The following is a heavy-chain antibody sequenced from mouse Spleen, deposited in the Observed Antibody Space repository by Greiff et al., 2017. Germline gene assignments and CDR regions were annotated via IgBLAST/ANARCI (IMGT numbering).Heavy chain of an antibody. CDR2: INPSSGYT. Sequence: QVQLKQPGAELVKPGASVKMSCKASGYTFTSYWMHWVKQRPGQGLEWIGYINPSSGYTKYNQKFKDKATLTADKSSSTAYMQLSSLTYEDSAVYYCARDGSAWFAYWGQGTLVTVSA. CDR3: ARDGSAWFAY. J-gene: IGHJ3*01. V-gene: IGHV1-7*01. CDR1: GYTFTSYW.